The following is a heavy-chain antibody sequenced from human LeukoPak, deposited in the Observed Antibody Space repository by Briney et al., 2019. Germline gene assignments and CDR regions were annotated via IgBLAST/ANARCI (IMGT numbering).Heavy chain of an antibody. D-gene: IGHD5-24*01. CDR1: GGSISRYY. CDR2: VHYSGST. J-gene: IGHJ2*01. V-gene: IGHV4-59*08. CDR3: ARHEMAAFFDL. Sequence: PSETLSLTCTVSGGSISRYYWSWIRQPPGKGLEWIGYVHYSGSTNYNPSLKSRVTISVDTSKTQFSLKLSSVTAADTAVYYCARHEMAAFFDLWGRGTLVTVS.